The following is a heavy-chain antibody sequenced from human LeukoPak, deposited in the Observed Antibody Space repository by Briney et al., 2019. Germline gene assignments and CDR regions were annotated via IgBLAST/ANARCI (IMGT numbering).Heavy chain of an antibody. D-gene: IGHD3-3*01. J-gene: IGHJ4*02. CDR3: ARGGPRGSGYYPGKY. V-gene: IGHV4-34*01. Sequence: PSETLSLTCAVYGGSFSGYYWSWIRQPPGKGLEWIGEINHSGSTNYNPSLKSRVTISVDTSKNQFSLKLSSVTAADTAVYYCARGGPRGSGYYPGKYWGQGTLVTVSS. CDR2: INHSGST. CDR1: GGSFSGYY.